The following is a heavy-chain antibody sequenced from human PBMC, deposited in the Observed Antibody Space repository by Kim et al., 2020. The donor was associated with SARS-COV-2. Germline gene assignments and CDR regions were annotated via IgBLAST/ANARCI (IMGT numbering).Heavy chain of an antibody. CDR1: GFTFRSYA. V-gene: IGHV3-23*01. J-gene: IGHJ6*01. CDR2: VSGSGFST. CDR3: AKAVATIGYYYYGMDV. Sequence: GGSLRLSCAASGFTFRSYAMSWVRQAPGKGLEWVSTVSGSGFSTYYADSVKGRFTISRDNSKNTLYLQMNSLRAEDTAVYYCAKAVATIGYYYYGMDVWGQGARGAVSS. D-gene: IGHD5-12*01.